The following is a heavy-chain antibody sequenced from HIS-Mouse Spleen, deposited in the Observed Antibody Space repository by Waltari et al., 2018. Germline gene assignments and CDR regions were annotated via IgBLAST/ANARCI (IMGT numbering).Heavy chain of an antibody. V-gene: IGHV3-13*01. J-gene: IGHJ6*02. CDR3: AKDGGMGDYYYYYGMDV. Sequence: EVQLVESGGGLVQPGGSMRLSCAAAGFTFRSYDMHGVRQATGKGLEWFSAIGTAGDTYYPGSVKGRFTISRDNSKNTLYLQMNSLRAEDTAVYYCAKDGGMGDYYYYYGMDVWGQGTTVTVSS. CDR1: GFTFRSYD. CDR2: IGTAGDT. D-gene: IGHD2-21*02.